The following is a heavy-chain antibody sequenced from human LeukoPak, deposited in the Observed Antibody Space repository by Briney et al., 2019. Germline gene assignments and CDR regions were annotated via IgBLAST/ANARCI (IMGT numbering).Heavy chain of an antibody. CDR2: MYHSWRT. V-gene: IGHV4-38-2*01. D-gene: IGHD6-13*01. J-gene: IGHJ6*03. CDR3: ARQGGSSSPYYYYYMDV. CDR1: GYYISRGYY. Sequence: KPSETLSLTCAVSGYYISRGYYWGCFRRPPGKGLVWIGCMYHSWRTYYNPSLKSRVTISVDTSKNQFSLKLSSVTAADAAVYYCARQGGSSSPYYYYYMDVWGKGTTVTVSS.